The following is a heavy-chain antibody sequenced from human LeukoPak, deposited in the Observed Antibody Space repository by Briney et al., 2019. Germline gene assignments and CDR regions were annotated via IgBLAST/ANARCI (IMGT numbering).Heavy chain of an antibody. V-gene: IGHV3-43*02. J-gene: IGHJ4*02. Sequence: SGGSLRLSCAGSGFTFDDYAMHWIRQPPGKGLQWVSLISGPGSVTHQADSVKGRFTISRDNARNSLYLQMNSLRAEDTAVYYCARDIDSFYVDSWGQGALVTVSS. D-gene: IGHD2/OR15-2a*01. CDR2: ISGPGSVT. CDR1: GFTFDDYA. CDR3: ARDIDSFYVDS.